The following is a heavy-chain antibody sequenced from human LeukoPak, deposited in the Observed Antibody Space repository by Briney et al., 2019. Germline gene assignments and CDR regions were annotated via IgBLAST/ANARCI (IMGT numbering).Heavy chain of an antibody. CDR1: GFTSSDHA. V-gene: IGHV3-23*01. Sequence: GGSLRLSCAASGFTSSDHAMSWVRQAPGKGLEWVSAIRGTGTTTFYAASVKGRFTISRDNSKNTADLQMNSLRAEDTAVYYCAKVSWLGTLPSYHFDSWGQGTQVTVSS. CDR3: AKVSWLGTLPSYHFDS. D-gene: IGHD6-19*01. CDR2: IRGTGTTT. J-gene: IGHJ4*02.